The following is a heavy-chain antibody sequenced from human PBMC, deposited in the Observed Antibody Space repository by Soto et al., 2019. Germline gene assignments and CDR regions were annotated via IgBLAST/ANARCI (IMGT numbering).Heavy chain of an antibody. J-gene: IGHJ4*02. CDR1: GYTFTTYW. CDR3: SRHLRAAANDY. CDR2: IYPGTSET. D-gene: IGHD2-15*01. Sequence: GESLQISCKGSGYTFTTYWIGWVRQMPGKGLEWMGIIYPGTSETRYSPSFQGQVTISADKSVSTAYLQWSSLRASDTAIYYCSRHLRAAANDYWGQGTLVTVSS. V-gene: IGHV5-51*01.